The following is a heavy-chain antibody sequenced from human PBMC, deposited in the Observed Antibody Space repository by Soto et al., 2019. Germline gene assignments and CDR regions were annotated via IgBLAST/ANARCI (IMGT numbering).Heavy chain of an antibody. Sequence: EVQLFESGGGLVQPGGSLRLSCAASGFTFSSYAMSWVRQAPGQGLEWVSAISGSGGSTYYADSVKGRFTISRDNSKNTLYLKMNSLRAEDTAVYYCARRISGWYLDYWGQGTLVTVSS. CDR1: GFTFSSYA. D-gene: IGHD6-19*01. CDR3: ARRISGWYLDY. CDR2: ISGSGGST. V-gene: IGHV3-23*01. J-gene: IGHJ4*02.